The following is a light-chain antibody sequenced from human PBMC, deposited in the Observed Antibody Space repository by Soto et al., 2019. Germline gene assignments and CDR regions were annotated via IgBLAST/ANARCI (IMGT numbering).Light chain of an antibody. CDR1: QSVSSTY. Sequence: EIVLTQSPGPLSLSPGERATLSCRASQSVSSTYLAWYQQKPGQAPRLLIYRTSTRATGIPGRFSGSGSGTDFTLTISRLEPEDFAVYYCQQFGSSVTFGQGTRLEIK. CDR3: QQFGSSVT. J-gene: IGKJ5*01. V-gene: IGKV3-20*01. CDR2: RTS.